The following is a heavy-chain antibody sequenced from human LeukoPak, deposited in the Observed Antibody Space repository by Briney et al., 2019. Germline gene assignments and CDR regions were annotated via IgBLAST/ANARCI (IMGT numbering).Heavy chain of an antibody. D-gene: IGHD3-10*01. V-gene: IGHV3-72*01. CDR3: ARVFSGFHWYFDL. CDR1: GFTFSDHY. CDR2: TRNKANSYTT. Sequence: GGSLRLSCAASGFTFSDHYMDWVRQAPGKGLEWVGRTRNKANSYTTEYAASVKGRFTISRDDSKNSLYLQMNSLKTEDTAVYYCARVFSGFHWYFDLWGRGTLVTVSS. J-gene: IGHJ2*01.